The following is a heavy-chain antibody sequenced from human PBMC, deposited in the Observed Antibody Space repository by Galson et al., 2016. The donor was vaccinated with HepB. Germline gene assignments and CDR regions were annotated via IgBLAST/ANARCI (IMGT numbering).Heavy chain of an antibody. CDR3: ARRRATIFDY. D-gene: IGHD5-12*01. CDR1: GDSISTTSYY. J-gene: IGHJ4*02. V-gene: IGHV4-39*01. CDR2: IYYSGST. Sequence: SETLSLTCTGSGDSISTTSYYWDWIRQPPGKGLEWIGSIYYSGSTYYNPSLKSRVTISIDTSKNQFSLKLSSVTAADTAVYYCARRRATIFDYWGQGSLVTVSS.